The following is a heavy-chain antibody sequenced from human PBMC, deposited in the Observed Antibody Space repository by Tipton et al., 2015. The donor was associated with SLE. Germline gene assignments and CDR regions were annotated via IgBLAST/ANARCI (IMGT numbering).Heavy chain of an antibody. Sequence: SLRLSCAASGFTFSSYGMHWVRQAPGKGLEWVAVIWYDGSNKYHADSVKGRFTISRDNSKNTLDLQMNSLRPDDTAVYYCVRGLHLYGSGKTDAFDIWGQGTMVTVS. V-gene: IGHV3-33*08. CDR1: GFTFSSYG. D-gene: IGHD3-10*01. CDR2: IWYDGSNK. CDR3: VRGLHLYGSGKTDAFDI. J-gene: IGHJ3*02.